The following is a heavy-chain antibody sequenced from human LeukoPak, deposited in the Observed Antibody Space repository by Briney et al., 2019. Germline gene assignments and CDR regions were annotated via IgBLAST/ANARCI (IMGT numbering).Heavy chain of an antibody. CDR2: ISGSGGST. D-gene: IGHD6-19*01. V-gene: IGHV3-23*01. CDR3: AKDQSIAVAGALY. J-gene: IGHJ4*02. Sequence: PGGSLRLSCAASGFTFSSYGMSWVRQAPGKGLEWVSAISGSGGSTYYADSVKGRFTISRDNSKNTLYLQMNSLRAEDTAVYYCAKDQSIAVAGALYWGQGTLVTVSS. CDR1: GFTFSSYG.